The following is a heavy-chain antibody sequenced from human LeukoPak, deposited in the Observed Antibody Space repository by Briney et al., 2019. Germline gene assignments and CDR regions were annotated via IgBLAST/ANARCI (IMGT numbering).Heavy chain of an antibody. Sequence: PSETLSLTCTVSGVSITSYYWSWVRQPPGKGLEWIGYIFYSGSTDYNPSLKSRVTISEDRSTNQFSLKLTSATAADTAVYYCARQNGGNLPFLDWGQGTLVTVSS. J-gene: IGHJ4*02. V-gene: IGHV4-59*08. D-gene: IGHD4-23*01. CDR1: GVSITSYY. CDR3: ARQNGGNLPFLD. CDR2: IFYSGST.